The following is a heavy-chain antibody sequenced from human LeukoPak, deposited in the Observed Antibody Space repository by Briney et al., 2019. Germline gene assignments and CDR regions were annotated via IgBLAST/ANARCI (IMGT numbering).Heavy chain of an antibody. CDR3: ARALRITMARGLIGY. CDR1: GFTFSDYA. D-gene: IGHD3-10*01. J-gene: IGHJ4*02. CDR2: ISGGGGTT. V-gene: IGHV3-23*01. Sequence: PGGSLRLSCAASGFTFSDYAVSWVRQAPGKGLEWVSGISGGGGTTYYADSVKGRFAISRDNSKNTLYLQMNSPRAEDTAVYYCARALRITMARGLIGYWGQGTLVTVSS.